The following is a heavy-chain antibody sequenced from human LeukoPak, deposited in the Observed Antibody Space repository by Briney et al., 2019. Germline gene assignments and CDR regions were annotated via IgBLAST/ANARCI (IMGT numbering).Heavy chain of an antibody. CDR1: GDSIRTYY. CDR2: IYYSGST. CDR3: ARLPYYYGSGSYYIDP. Sequence: PSETLSLTCTVSGDSIRTYYWSWIRQPPGKGLEWIGYIYYSGSTNYNPSLKSRVTISVDTSKNQFSLKLSSVTAADTAVYYCARLPYYYGSGSYYIDPWGQGTLVTVSS. V-gene: IGHV4-59*01. D-gene: IGHD3-10*01. J-gene: IGHJ5*02.